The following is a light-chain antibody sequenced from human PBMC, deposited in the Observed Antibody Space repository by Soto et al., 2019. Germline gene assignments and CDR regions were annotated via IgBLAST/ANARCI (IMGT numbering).Light chain of an antibody. J-gene: IGKJ2*01. CDR2: AAS. CDR3: QQSYRTPPT. V-gene: IGKV1-39*01. Sequence: DIQMTQSPSSLSASVGDRVTITCRASQSISNYLNWYQQKPAKGPNLLIFAASSLQSGVPSRFSGSGSGTDITLTISNLQPEDYATYYSQQSYRTPPTFAKGPKVEIK. CDR1: QSISNY.